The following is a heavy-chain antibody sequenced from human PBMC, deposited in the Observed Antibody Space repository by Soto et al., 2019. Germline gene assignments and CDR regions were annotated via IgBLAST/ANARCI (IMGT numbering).Heavy chain of an antibody. CDR2: IYYSGST. Sequence: PSETLSLTCTVSGGSISSYYWSWIRQPPGKGLEWIGYIYYSGSTNYNPSLKSRVTISVDTSKNQFSLKLSSVTAADTAVYYCARMVGDYGDYVWYFDLWGRGTLVTVSS. CDR3: ARMVGDYGDYVWYFDL. D-gene: IGHD4-17*01. CDR1: GGSISSYY. J-gene: IGHJ2*01. V-gene: IGHV4-59*01.